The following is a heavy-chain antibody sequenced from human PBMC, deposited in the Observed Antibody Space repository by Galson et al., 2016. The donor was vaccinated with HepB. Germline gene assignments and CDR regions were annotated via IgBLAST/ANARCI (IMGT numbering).Heavy chain of an antibody. CDR1: GFSISTSGMA. CDR3: AHYRSGWFSVGPDAFDV. D-gene: IGHD6-25*01. CDR2: IYWDDDK. V-gene: IGHV2-5*02. J-gene: IGHJ3*01. Sequence: PALVKPTQTLTLTCDVSGFSISTSGMAVAWIRQPPGEALEWFALIYWDDDKRYRPSLKNRITMTRDTSKNQVVLTMTDMDPTDTATDYCAHYRSGWFSVGPDAFDVWGRGTRVTVSS.